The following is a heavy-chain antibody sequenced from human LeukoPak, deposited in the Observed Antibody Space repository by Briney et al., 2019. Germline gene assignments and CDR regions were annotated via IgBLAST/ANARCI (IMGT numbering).Heavy chain of an antibody. CDR1: GFTFDDHG. CDR3: ARERNVDTARFDY. CDR2: ISWSSGII. D-gene: IGHD5-18*01. J-gene: IGHJ4*02. V-gene: IGHV3-9*01. Sequence: GGSLRLSCAASGFTFDDHGMHWVRQAPGKGLEWVSGISWSSGIIGYADSVKGRFTISRDNSKNTLYLQMNSLRAEDTAVYYCARERNVDTARFDYWGQGTPVTVSS.